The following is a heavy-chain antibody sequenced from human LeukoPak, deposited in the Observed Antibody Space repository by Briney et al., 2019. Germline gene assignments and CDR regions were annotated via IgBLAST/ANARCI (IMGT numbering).Heavy chain of an antibody. Sequence: GGSLRLSCVASGFIFSNALMSWVRQAPGKGLEWVGRIKSKTDGGTTDYAAPVKGRFTISRDDSKNTLYLQMNSLQTEDTAVYYCTTDRRDHLLWSGDYGVDYWGQGTLVTVSS. CDR1: GFIFSNAL. J-gene: IGHJ4*02. CDR3: TTDRRDHLLWSGDYGVDY. V-gene: IGHV3-15*01. D-gene: IGHD2-2*01. CDR2: IKSKTDGGTT.